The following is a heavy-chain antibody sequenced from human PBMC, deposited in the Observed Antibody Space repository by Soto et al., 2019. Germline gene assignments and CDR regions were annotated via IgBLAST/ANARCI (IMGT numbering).Heavy chain of an antibody. CDR2: INDGNGNT. D-gene: IGHD6-19*01. CDR3: ARGGGWYVWFDP. CDR1: GYTFTSYA. V-gene: IGHV1-3*05. J-gene: IGHJ5*02. Sequence: QVQLVQSGAEEKKPGASVKVSCKASGYTFTSYAMHWVRQAPGQRLEWMGWINDGNGNTKYLQKFQGRVTITRDTSASTADMALGSLRSEDTGVYYCARGGGWYVWFDPWGQGTLVTVSS.